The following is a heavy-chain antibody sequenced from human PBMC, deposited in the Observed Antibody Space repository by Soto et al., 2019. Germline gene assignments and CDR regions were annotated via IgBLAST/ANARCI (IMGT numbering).Heavy chain of an antibody. CDR3: ARRYGDISSAAGFDY. D-gene: IGHD4-17*01. J-gene: IGHJ4*02. CDR1: GYTFTSYS. Sequence: GASVKVSCKASGYTFTSYSISWVRQAPGQGLEWMTWIHPYSGRTNSAQKFQGRVTMTTDTSTSTVYMELRRLRSDDTAVYYCARRYGDISSAAGFDYWGQETLVTVSS. V-gene: IGHV1-18*01. CDR2: IHPYSGRT.